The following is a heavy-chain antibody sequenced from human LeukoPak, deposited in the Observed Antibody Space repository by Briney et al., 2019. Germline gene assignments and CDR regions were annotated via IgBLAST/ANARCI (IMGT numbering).Heavy chain of an antibody. Sequence: SVKVSCKASGGTFSSYTISWVRQAPGQGLEWMGRIIPILGIANYAQKFQGRVTITADKSTSTAYMELSSLRSEDTAVYYCARDPSSGWYGYYYYYMDVWGKGTTVTVSS. CDR1: GGTFSSYT. V-gene: IGHV1-69*04. J-gene: IGHJ6*03. CDR2: IIPILGIA. CDR3: ARDPSSGWYGYYYYYMDV. D-gene: IGHD6-19*01.